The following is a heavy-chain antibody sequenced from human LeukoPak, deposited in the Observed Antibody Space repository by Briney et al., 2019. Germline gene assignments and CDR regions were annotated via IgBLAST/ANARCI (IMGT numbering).Heavy chain of an antibody. CDR1: GFTFSSYS. D-gene: IGHD6-13*01. CDR3: ARAGIAAAPPRFDP. J-gene: IGHJ5*02. CDR2: ISSSSSYI. V-gene: IGHV3-21*01. Sequence: GGSLRLSCAASGFTFSSYSMNWVRQAPGKGLEWVSSISSSSSYIYYADSVKGRFTISRDNAKNSLYLQMNSLRAEDTAVYYCARAGIAAAPPRFDPWGQGTLVTVSS.